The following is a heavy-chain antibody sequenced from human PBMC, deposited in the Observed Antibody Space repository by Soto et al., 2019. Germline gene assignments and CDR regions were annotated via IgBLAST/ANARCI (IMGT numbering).Heavy chain of an antibody. CDR1: GLTFSDAW. Sequence: GGSLRLSCTVSGLTFSDAWLNWVRQAPGKGLEWVGRIKSKAGSATPDYAAPVKGRFTISRDDSQGRLYLQMNSLQTDDTAVCYCIWESKFYSAWRWGQGTLVTVSA. V-gene: IGHV3-15*07. CDR3: IWESKFYSAWR. J-gene: IGHJ4*02. D-gene: IGHD1-26*01. CDR2: IKSKAGSATP.